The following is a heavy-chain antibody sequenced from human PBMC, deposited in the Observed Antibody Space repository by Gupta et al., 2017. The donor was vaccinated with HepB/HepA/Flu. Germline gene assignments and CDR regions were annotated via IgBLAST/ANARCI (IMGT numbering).Heavy chain of an antibody. J-gene: IGHJ6*02. Sequence: QQWGAGLLKPSETLSLTCAVYGGSFSGYYWSWIRQPPGKGLEWIGEINHSGSTNYNPSLKSRVTISVDTSKNQFSLKLSSVTAADTAVYYCARGGHSSIVSNGDYYYGMDVWGQGTTVTVAS. CDR3: ARGGHSSIVSNGDYYYGMDV. V-gene: IGHV4-34*01. CDR1: GGSFSGYY. D-gene: IGHD6-13*01. CDR2: INHSGST.